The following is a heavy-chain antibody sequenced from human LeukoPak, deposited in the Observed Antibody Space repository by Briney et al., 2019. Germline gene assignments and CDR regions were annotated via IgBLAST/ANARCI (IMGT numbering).Heavy chain of an antibody. CDR3: ARDLYSSGWTDAFDI. D-gene: IGHD6-19*01. CDR1: GYTFTGYY. Sequence: GASVKVSRKASGYTFTGYYMHWVRQAPGQGLEWMGWINPNSGDTNYSQKFQGRVSMTRDTSINTAYMELSRLTSDDTAVYYCARDLYSSGWTDAFDIWGQGTMVTVSS. V-gene: IGHV1-2*02. J-gene: IGHJ3*02. CDR2: INPNSGDT.